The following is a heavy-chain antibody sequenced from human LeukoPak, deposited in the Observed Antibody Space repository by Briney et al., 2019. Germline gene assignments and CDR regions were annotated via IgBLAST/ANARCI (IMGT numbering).Heavy chain of an antibody. CDR1: GFTFSGYY. CDR3: ARVGFRGGNDAFDI. J-gene: IGHJ3*02. CDR2: ISEDGSNK. Sequence: GGSLRLSCAASGFTFSGYYMHWVRQAPGKGLEWVAIISEDGSNKYYADSVKGRFTISRDNAKNSLYLQMNSLRAEDTAVYYCARVGFRGGNDAFDIWGQGTMVTVSS. D-gene: IGHD2-15*01. V-gene: IGHV3-30*03.